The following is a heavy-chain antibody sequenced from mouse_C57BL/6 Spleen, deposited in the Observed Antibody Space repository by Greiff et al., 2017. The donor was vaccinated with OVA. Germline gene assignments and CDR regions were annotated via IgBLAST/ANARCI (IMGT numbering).Heavy chain of an antibody. J-gene: IGHJ3*01. V-gene: IGHV1-53*01. D-gene: IGHD2-4*01. Sequence: QVQLQQPGPELVKPGASVKLSCKASGYTFTSYWMHWVKQRPGQGLEWIGNINPSNGGTNYNEKFKSKATLTVDKSSSTAYMQLSSLTSEDSAVYYCARWDYDGEAWFAYWGQGTLVTVSA. CDR1: GYTFTSYW. CDR2: INPSNGGT. CDR3: ARWDYDGEAWFAY.